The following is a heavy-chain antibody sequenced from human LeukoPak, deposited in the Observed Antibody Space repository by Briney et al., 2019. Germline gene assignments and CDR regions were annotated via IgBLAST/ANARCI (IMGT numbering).Heavy chain of an antibody. CDR1: GGSFSGYY. J-gene: IGHJ6*04. CDR3: ARGRGYCSSTSCYYYYYGMDV. D-gene: IGHD2-2*01. Sequence: SETLSLTCAVYGGSFSGYYWSWLRQPPGKGLEWIGEINHSGSTNYNPSLKSRVTISVDTSKNQFSLKLSSVTAADTAVYYCARGRGYCSSTSCYYYYYGMDVWGKGTTVTVSS. CDR2: INHSGST. V-gene: IGHV4-34*01.